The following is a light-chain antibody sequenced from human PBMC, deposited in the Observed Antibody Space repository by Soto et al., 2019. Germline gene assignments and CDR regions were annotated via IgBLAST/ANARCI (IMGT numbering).Light chain of an antibody. CDR3: QQYGTPLFT. Sequence: EIVMTQSPATLSVSPGERATLSCRASQSVSTNLAWYQQKLGQAPRLLIYGASTRATGIPARFSGSGSGTEFTLTISRLEPGDFAVYYCQQYGTPLFTFGPGTKVDIK. J-gene: IGKJ3*01. CDR1: QSVSTN. CDR2: GAS. V-gene: IGKV3-15*01.